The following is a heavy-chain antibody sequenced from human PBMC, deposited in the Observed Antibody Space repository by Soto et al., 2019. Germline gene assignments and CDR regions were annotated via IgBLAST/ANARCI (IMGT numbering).Heavy chain of an antibody. CDR3: AHSRGIAATNYYYYYGMDV. V-gene: IGHV2-5*02. CDR2: IYWDDDK. J-gene: IGHJ6*02. CDR1: GFSLSTSGVG. Sequence: TLVNPTQTLTLTCTFSGFSLSTSGVGVGWIRHPPGKALEWLALIYWDDDKRYSPSLKSRLTITKDTSKNQVVLTMTNMDPVDTATYYCAHSRGIAATNYYYYYGMDVWGQGTTVTVSS. D-gene: IGHD6-13*01.